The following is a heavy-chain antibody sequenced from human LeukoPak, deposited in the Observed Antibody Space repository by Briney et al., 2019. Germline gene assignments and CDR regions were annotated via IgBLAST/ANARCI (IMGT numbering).Heavy chain of an antibody. CDR3: ARDDYYDFWSGYSPPGN. D-gene: IGHD3-3*01. V-gene: IGHV1-46*01. Sequence: ASVKVSCKASGYTFTSYGISWVRQAPGQGLEWMGIINPSGGSTSYAQKFQGRVTMTRDTSTSTVYMELSSLRSEDTAVYYCARDDYYDFWSGYSPPGNWGQGTLVTVSS. J-gene: IGHJ4*02. CDR1: GYTFTSYG. CDR2: INPSGGST.